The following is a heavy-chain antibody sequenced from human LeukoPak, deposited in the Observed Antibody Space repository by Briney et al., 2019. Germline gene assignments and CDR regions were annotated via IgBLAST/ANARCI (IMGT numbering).Heavy chain of an antibody. D-gene: IGHD5-18*01. V-gene: IGHV3-48*03. J-gene: IGHJ3*02. Sequence: GGSLRLSCAASGFTFSSYEMNWVRQAPGKGLEWVSYISSSGSTIYYADSVKGRFTISRDNAKNSLYLQMNSLRAEDTAVYFCAKDLGLPGFAFDIWGQGTMVTVSS. CDR2: ISSSGSTI. CDR3: AKDLGLPGFAFDI. CDR1: GFTFSSYE.